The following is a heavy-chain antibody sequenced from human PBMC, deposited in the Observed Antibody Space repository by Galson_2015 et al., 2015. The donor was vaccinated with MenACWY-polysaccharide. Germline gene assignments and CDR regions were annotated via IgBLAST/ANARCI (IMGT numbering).Heavy chain of an antibody. D-gene: IGHD3-9*01. J-gene: IGHJ3*02. CDR2: IYYSGST. Sequence: TLSLTCTVSGASIGSGDDYYWTWIRQRPGKGLEWIGYIYYSGSTYYNPSLKSRVTISVDTPKNHFSLKLSSVTAADTAVYYCARHFPYDILTGYAFDIWGQGTMITVSS. CDR3: ARHFPYDILTGYAFDI. CDR1: GASIGSGDDYY. V-gene: IGHV4-30-4*08.